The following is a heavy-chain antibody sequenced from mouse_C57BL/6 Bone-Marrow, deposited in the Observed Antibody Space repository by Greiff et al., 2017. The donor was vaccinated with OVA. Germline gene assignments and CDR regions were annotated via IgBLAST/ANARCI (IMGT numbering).Heavy chain of an antibody. CDR1: GFNIKDDY. CDR3: TTRGDYFDY. CDR2: IDPENGDT. J-gene: IGHJ2*01. Sequence: EVQLQESGAELVRPGASVKLSCTASGFNIKDDYMHWVKQRPEQGLEWIGWIDPENGDTEYASKFQGKATITADTSSNTAYLQLSSLTSEVTAVYYCTTRGDYFDYWGQGTTLTVSS. V-gene: IGHV14-4*01.